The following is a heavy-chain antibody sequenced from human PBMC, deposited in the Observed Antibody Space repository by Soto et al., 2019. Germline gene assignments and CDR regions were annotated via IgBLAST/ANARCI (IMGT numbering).Heavy chain of an antibody. V-gene: IGHV3-23*01. J-gene: IGHJ3*02. CDR2: ISGSGGST. CDR1: GFTFSSYA. Sequence: RRLSCAASGFTFSSYAMSWVRQAPGKGLEWVSAISGSGGSTYYADSVKGRFTISRDNSKNTLYLQMNSLRAEDTAVYYCARAYCSSTSCYDAFDIWGQGTMVTVSS. CDR3: ARAYCSSTSCYDAFDI. D-gene: IGHD2-2*01.